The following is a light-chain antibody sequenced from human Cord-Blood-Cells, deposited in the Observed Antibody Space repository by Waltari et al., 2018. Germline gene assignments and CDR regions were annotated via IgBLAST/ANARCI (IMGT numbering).Light chain of an antibody. Sequence: EIVLTQSQATLSLSPGERATLSCRSSQSVSSSLAWYHQNPGQAHRPLIYDAYNRATGIPARFSGSASGTDFTVTISSLEPEIFAVYYCQQRSNWQFTLGPRTKVDIK. V-gene: IGKV3-11*01. CDR1: QSVSSS. J-gene: IGKJ3*01. CDR2: DAY. CDR3: QQRSNWQFT.